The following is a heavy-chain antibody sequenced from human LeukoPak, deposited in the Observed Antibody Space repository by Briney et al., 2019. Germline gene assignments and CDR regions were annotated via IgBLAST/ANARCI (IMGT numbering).Heavy chain of an antibody. CDR1: GSSFTSYW. D-gene: IGHD6-6*01. J-gene: IGHJ4*02. CDR3: ARQAYSSSSSDY. Sequence: GASLKISCKGSGSSFTSYWIGWVRQMPGKGLEWMGIIYPGDSDTRYSPSFQGQVTISADKSISTAYLQWSSLKASDTAMHYCARQAYSSSSSDYWGQGTLVTVSS. V-gene: IGHV5-51*01. CDR2: IYPGDSDT.